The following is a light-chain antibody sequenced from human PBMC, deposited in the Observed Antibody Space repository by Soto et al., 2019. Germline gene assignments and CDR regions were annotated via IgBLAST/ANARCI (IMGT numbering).Light chain of an antibody. CDR3: QQLNSYTIT. V-gene: IGKV1-39*01. J-gene: IGKJ5*01. Sequence: DIQITQSPSSLSASVGDRVTITCRASQSISSYLNWYQQKPGKAPKLLIYAASSLQSGVPSRFSCSGAGTDCTRTISSLQPEDFATDYCQQLNSYTITFGQGTRLEI. CDR1: QSISSY. CDR2: AAS.